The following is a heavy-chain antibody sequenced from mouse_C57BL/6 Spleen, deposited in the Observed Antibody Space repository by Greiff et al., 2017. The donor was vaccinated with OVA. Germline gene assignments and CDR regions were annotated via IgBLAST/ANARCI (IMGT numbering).Heavy chain of an antibody. D-gene: IGHD4-1*01. V-gene: IGHV2-2*01. CDR3: ARIWDWYFDV. J-gene: IGHJ1*03. CDR2: LWSGGST. Sequence: QVQLQQSGPGLVQPSQSLSITCTVSGFSLTSYGVHWVRQSPGKGLEWLGVLWSGGSTDYNAAFISRLSISKDNSKSQVFFKMNSLQADDTAIYYCARIWDWYFDVWGTGTTVTVSS. CDR1: GFSLTSYG.